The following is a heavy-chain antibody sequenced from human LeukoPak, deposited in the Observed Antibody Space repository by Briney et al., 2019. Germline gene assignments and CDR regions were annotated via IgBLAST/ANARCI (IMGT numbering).Heavy chain of an antibody. CDR2: ISYDGGNK. J-gene: IGHJ4*02. CDR3: AKDAWEYSNHYHHSDY. Sequence: GGSLRLSCAASGFTFSRYGMHWVRQAPGKGLEWVAFISYDGGNKYYADSVKGRFTISRDTSKNTLLLQMNSLRAEDTALYYCAKDAWEYSNHYHHSDYWGQGTLVTVSS. D-gene: IGHD6-6*01. CDR1: GFTFSRYG. V-gene: IGHV3-30*18.